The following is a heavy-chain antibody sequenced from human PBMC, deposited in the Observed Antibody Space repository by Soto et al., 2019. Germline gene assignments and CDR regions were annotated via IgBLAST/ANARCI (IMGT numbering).Heavy chain of an antibody. J-gene: IGHJ1*01. CDR3: ARSPTTFGDYGDYEDFEYFQH. Sequence: SETLSLTCTVSGGSVSSGSYYWSWIRQPPGKGLEWIGEINHSGSTNYNPSLKSRVTISVDTSKNQFSLKLSSVTAADTAVYYCARSPTTFGDYGDYEDFEYFQHWGQGTLVTVSS. V-gene: IGHV4-39*07. D-gene: IGHD4-17*01. CDR2: INHSGST. CDR1: GGSVSSGSYY.